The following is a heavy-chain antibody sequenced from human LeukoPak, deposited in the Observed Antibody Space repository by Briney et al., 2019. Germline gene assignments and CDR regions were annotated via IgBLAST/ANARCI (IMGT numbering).Heavy chain of an antibody. Sequence: GGSLRLSCAASGFTLSSYAMSWVRQAPGKGLEWVSSISSSSSYIYYADSVKGRFTISRDNAKNSLYLQMNSLRAEDTAVYYCATNEGYCSSTSCHDYWGQGTLVTVSS. CDR3: ATNEGYCSSTSCHDY. D-gene: IGHD2-2*01. CDR1: GFTLSSYA. CDR2: ISSSSSYI. J-gene: IGHJ4*02. V-gene: IGHV3-21*01.